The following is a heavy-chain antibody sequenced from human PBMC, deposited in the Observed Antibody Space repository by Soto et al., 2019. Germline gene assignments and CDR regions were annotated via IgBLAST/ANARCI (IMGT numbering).Heavy chain of an antibody. Sequence: ASVKVYCKASGYTFTSYLMYWVRQAPGQGLEWMGMINPSGGSTSHAQKFQGRVTMTRDTSTSTVYMELSSLRSEDTAVYYCARDISPSSYYYYGMDVWGQGTTVTVSS. CDR1: GYTFTSYL. V-gene: IGHV1-46*01. CDR3: ARDISPSSYYYYGMDV. CDR2: INPSGGST. D-gene: IGHD6-6*01. J-gene: IGHJ6*02.